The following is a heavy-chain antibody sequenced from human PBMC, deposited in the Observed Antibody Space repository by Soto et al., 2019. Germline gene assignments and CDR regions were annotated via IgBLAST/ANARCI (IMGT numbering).Heavy chain of an antibody. J-gene: IGHJ6*03. CDR3: ARDATIFGVSSYYYYYYMDV. V-gene: IGHV3-48*01. Sequence: GGSLRLSCAASGFTFSSYSMNWVRQAPGKGLEWVSYISSSSSTIYYADSVKGRFTISRDNAKNSLYLQMNSLRAEDTAVYYCARDATIFGVSSYYYYYYMDVWGKGTTVTVSS. CDR1: GFTFSSYS. CDR2: ISSSSSTI. D-gene: IGHD3-3*01.